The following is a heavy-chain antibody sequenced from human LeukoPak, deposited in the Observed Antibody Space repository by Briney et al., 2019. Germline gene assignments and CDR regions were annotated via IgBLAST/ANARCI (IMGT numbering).Heavy chain of an antibody. J-gene: IGHJ6*03. D-gene: IGHD3-10*01. CDR2: INHSGST. Sequence: SETLSLNCAVYGGSFSGYYWRWLRQPPGKGREWMGEINHSGSTNYSPSLKSRVTISVDTSKNQFSLKLSSVTAADTAVYYGARRAGGYYMDVWGKGTTVTVSS. V-gene: IGHV4-34*01. CDR3: ARRAGGYYMDV. CDR1: GGSFSGYY.